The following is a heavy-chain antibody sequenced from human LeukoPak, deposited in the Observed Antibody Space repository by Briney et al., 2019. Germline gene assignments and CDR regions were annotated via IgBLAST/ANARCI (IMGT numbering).Heavy chain of an antibody. J-gene: IGHJ4*02. D-gene: IGHD5-12*01. CDR2: IKKDGSET. Sequence: GGSLRLSCAASGFTFSTPWMSWVRQVPGKELEWVANIKKDGSETYYVDSVKGRFTISRDNAKNSLYLQMNSLRAEDTAMYCCARGRYSGTTYYFDYWGQGTLVTVSS. CDR3: ARGRYSGTTYYFDY. CDR1: GFTFSTPW. V-gene: IGHV3-7*03.